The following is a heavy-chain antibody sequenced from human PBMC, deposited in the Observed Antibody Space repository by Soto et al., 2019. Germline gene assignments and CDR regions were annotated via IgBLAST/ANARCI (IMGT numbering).Heavy chain of an antibody. CDR3: ARHTSTSRFDP. Sequence: GESLKISCTGSGYSFTSYLIGWVRQMPGKGLEWMGIIYPGDSDTRYSPSFQGQVTISADKSISTAYLQWSSLKASDTAMYYCARHTSTSRFDPWGQGTLVTVSS. V-gene: IGHV5-51*01. D-gene: IGHD2-2*01. CDR1: GYSFTSYL. J-gene: IGHJ5*02. CDR2: IYPGDSDT.